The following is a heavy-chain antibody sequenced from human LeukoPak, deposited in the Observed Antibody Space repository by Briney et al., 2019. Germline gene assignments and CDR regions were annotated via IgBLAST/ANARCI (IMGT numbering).Heavy chain of an antibody. CDR1: GFIFSSYA. D-gene: IGHD6-13*01. J-gene: IGHJ2*01. Sequence: GGSLRLSCAASGFIFSSYAVSWVRQAPGKGLECVSGITGSGGGTSYADSVKGRFTISRDNSKNTLYLQMNSLRAEDTAVYYCAKRDSSQPRWYFDLWGRGTLVTVSS. CDR2: ITGSGGGT. V-gene: IGHV3-23*01. CDR3: AKRDSSQPRWYFDL.